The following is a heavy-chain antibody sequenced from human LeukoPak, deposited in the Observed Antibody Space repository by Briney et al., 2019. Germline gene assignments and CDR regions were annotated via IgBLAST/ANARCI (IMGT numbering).Heavy chain of an antibody. Sequence: PSETLSLTCTVSGGSISGYYWSWIRQPPGKGLEWIGYIYYSGSTNHNPSLKSRVTMSVDTSKNHFSLRLSSVTAADTAVYYCARHRIGSYSLDSWGQGILVTVS. CDR1: GGSISGYY. CDR3: ARHRIGSYSLDS. V-gene: IGHV4-59*08. J-gene: IGHJ4*02. D-gene: IGHD1-26*01. CDR2: IYYSGST.